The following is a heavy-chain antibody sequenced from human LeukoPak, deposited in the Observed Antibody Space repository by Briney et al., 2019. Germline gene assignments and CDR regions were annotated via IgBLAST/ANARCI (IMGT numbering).Heavy chain of an antibody. CDR2: ISGSGGST. CDR1: RYPYSRYA. V-gene: IGHV3-23*01. CDR3: AKDEMELRISEYFQH. Sequence: GGSLRLSCSVSRYPYSRYAMRGVRESPGRGVEGVTAISGSGGSTYYADPVKGRFTISRDNSKNTLYLQMNSLRAEDTAVYYCAKDEMELRISEYFQHWGQGTLVTVSS. D-gene: IGHD1-7*01. J-gene: IGHJ1*01.